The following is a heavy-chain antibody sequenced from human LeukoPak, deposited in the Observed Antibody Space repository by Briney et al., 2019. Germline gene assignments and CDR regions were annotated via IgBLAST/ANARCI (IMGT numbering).Heavy chain of an antibody. CDR1: GYSISSGYY. Sequence: SETLSLTCAVSGYSISSGYYWGWIRQPPGKGLEWIGNIYHSGSTYYNPSLKSRVTISVDTSKNQFSLKLSSVTAADTAVYYCAREDGDYVGAYFQHWGQGTLVTVSS. CDR2: IYHSGST. D-gene: IGHD4-17*01. J-gene: IGHJ1*01. V-gene: IGHV4-38-2*02. CDR3: AREDGDYVGAYFQH.